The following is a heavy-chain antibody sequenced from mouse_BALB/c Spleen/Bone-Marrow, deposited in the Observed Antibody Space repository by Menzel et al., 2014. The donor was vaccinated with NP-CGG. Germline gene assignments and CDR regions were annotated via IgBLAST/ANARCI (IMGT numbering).Heavy chain of an antibody. Sequence: EVQGVESGPGLVKPSQSLSLTCTVTGYSITSDSACNWIRQFPGNKLEWMAYISYSGSTTYNPSLKSRISITRDTSRNQFFLQLNSVTTEDTATYYCARRGYYGTFLSAYWGQGTLVTVSA. V-gene: IGHV3-2*02. CDR1: GYSITSDSA. J-gene: IGHJ3*01. D-gene: IGHD2-1*01. CDR2: ISYSGST. CDR3: ARRGYYGTFLSAY.